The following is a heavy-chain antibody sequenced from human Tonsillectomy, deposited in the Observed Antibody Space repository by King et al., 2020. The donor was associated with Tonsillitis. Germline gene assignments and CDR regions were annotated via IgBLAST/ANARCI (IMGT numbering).Heavy chain of an antibody. D-gene: IGHD5-18*01. CDR3: ARVVQLWSGYFDY. J-gene: IGHJ4*02. V-gene: IGHV4-59*01. CDR1: GGSISSYY. CDR2: IYYSWST. Sequence: QLQESGPGLVKPSETLSLTCTVSGGSISSYYWSWIRQPPGKGLEWIGYIYYSWSTKYNTSLKSRVTISVDTSKNQFSLKLSSVTAADTAVYYFARVVQLWSGYFDYWGQGTLVTVSS.